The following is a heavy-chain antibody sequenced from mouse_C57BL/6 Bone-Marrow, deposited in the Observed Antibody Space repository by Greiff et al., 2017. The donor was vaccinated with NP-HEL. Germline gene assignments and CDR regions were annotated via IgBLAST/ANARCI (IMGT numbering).Heavy chain of an antibody. CDR1: GYTFTSYW. CDR2: INPSSGYT. J-gene: IGHJ3*01. V-gene: IGHV1-7*01. CDR3: ARWGLRPSY. D-gene: IGHD2-2*01. Sequence: QVQLQQSGAELAKPGASVKLSCKASGYTFTSYWMHWVKQRPGQGLEWIGYINPSSGYTKYNQKFKDKATSTADKSSSTAYMQLSSLTYEDSAVYYCARWGLRPSYWGQGTLVTVSA.